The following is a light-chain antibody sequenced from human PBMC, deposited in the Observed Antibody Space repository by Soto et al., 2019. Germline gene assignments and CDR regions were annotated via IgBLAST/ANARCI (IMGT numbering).Light chain of an antibody. CDR3: CSHAGSNTL. Sequence: QSALTQPPSASGSPGQSVTISCTGTSSDVGAYNYVSWFQQHPGKAPKFVIFDVSERPSGVPDRFSGSKSGTTAYLTVSGLQAEDEADYYCCSHAGSNTLFGGGTKLTVL. CDR2: DVS. V-gene: IGLV2-8*01. CDR1: SSDVGAYNY. J-gene: IGLJ3*02.